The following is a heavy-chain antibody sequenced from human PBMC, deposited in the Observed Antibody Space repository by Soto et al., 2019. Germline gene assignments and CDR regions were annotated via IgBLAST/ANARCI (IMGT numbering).Heavy chain of an antibody. J-gene: IGHJ4*02. CDR1: GYTFTSYG. V-gene: IGHV1-18*01. D-gene: IGHD3-22*01. CDR3: ARVGWEDDSSGSFDY. CDR2: TSAYNGNT. Sequence: ASVKVSCKASGYTFTSYGISWVRQAPGQGLEWMGWTSAYNGNTNYAQKLQGRVTMTTDTSKNQFSLKLSSVTAADTAVYYCARVGWEDDSSGSFDYWGQGTLVTVS.